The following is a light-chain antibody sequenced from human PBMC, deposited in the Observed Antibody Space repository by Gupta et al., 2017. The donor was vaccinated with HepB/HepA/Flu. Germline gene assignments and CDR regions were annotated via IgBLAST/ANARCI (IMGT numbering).Light chain of an antibody. V-gene: IGLV3-25*03. CDR1: TLSRQY. CDR3: QSLDASGRV. Sequence: SDELTQPPSVSVSPGQTARITCSGDTLSRQYTYLYQQRPGQAPILIIFQDKERPPGIPERFSASSSGTTASLTISDVQSEDAADYFCQSLDASGRVFGGGTKLTVL. J-gene: IGLJ3*02. CDR2: QDK.